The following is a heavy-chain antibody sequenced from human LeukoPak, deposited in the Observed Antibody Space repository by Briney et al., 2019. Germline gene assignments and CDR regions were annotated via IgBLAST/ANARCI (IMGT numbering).Heavy chain of an antibody. CDR1: GGSFSGYY. V-gene: IGHV4-59*01. CDR2: IYYSGST. Sequence: PSETLSLTCAVYGGSFSGYYWSWIRQPPGKGLEWIGYIYYSGSTNYNPSLKSRVTISVDTSKNQFSLKLSSVTAADTAVYYCACGGYSLPHYWGQGTLVTVSS. CDR3: ACGGYSLPHY. D-gene: IGHD5-18*01. J-gene: IGHJ4*02.